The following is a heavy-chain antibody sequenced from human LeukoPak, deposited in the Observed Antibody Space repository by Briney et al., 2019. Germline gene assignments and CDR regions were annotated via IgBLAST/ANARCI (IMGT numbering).Heavy chain of an antibody. CDR1: GYTFTGYF. D-gene: IGHD3-3*01. CDR3: ARDYDFWSGYYKLLHY. Sequence: ASVKVSCKASGYTFTGYFLHWVRQAPGQGVEWMGWINPNSGGTNYAHRFQGRVTLTRDTSISTAYMELSRLRSDDTAVYYCARDYDFWSGYYKLLHYGGQGTLLTVSS. V-gene: IGHV1-2*02. CDR2: INPNSGGT. J-gene: IGHJ4*02.